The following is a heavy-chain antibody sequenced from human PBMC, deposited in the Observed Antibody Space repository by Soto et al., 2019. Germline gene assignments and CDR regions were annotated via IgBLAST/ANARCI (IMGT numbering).Heavy chain of an antibody. V-gene: IGHV3-23*01. CDR1: GFTFSSYA. CDR2: ISGSGGST. CDR3: PKFRAGEDIVVVVAVAYAFDT. Sequence: GGSLRLSCAASGFTFSSYAMSWVRQAPGKGLEWVSAISGSGGSTYYADSVKGRFTISRDTSKNTLYLQMNSLRAEDTADYYCPKFRAGEDIVVVVAVAYAFDTWGQGPRVTVS. D-gene: IGHD2-15*01. J-gene: IGHJ3*02.